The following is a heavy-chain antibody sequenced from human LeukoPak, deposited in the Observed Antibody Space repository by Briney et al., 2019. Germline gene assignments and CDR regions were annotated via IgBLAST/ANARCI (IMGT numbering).Heavy chain of an antibody. Sequence: ASVKVSCKASGYTFTSYYMHWVRQAPGQGLEWMGIINPSGGSTSYAQKFQGRVTMTRDTSISTAYMELSRLRSEDTAVYYCARGYCSGGSCYSKNPSDYWGQGTLVTVSS. D-gene: IGHD2-15*01. J-gene: IGHJ4*02. CDR1: GYTFTSYY. CDR3: ARGYCSGGSCYSKNPSDY. CDR2: INPSGGST. V-gene: IGHV1-46*01.